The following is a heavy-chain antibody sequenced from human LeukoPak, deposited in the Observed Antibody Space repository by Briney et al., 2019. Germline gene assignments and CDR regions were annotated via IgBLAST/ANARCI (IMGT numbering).Heavy chain of an antibody. Sequence: PGGSLRLSCTAAAFTFTDYAVTWVRQAPGKGLEWVGFIRNQANGGTADYAASVKGRFTISRDDSKTIAYLQMNSLKTEDTAVYFCSRAYSTGWLGINDYWGQGALVTVSS. CDR3: SRAYSTGWLGINDY. V-gene: IGHV3-49*04. D-gene: IGHD6-19*01. CDR1: AFTFTDYA. CDR2: IRNQANGGTA. J-gene: IGHJ4*02.